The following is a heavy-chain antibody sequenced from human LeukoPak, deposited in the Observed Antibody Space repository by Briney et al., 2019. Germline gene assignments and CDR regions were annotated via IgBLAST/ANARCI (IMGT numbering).Heavy chain of an antibody. V-gene: IGHV3-7*01. Sequence: GGSLRLSCAASGFTFSRYWMSWVRQAPGKGLEWVANIKHDGSGKYYVDSVKGRFTISRDNAKNSLYLQMNSLRAEDTAVYYCARDSGSGFDPWGQGTLVTVSS. CDR3: ARDSGSGFDP. J-gene: IGHJ5*02. D-gene: IGHD3-10*01. CDR2: IKHDGSGK. CDR1: GFTFSRYW.